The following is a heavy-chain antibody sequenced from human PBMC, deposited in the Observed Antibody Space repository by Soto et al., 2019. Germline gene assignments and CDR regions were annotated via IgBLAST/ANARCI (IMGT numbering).Heavy chain of an antibody. CDR1: GFTFSSYG. J-gene: IGHJ5*02. Sequence: GGSLRLSCAASGFTFSSYGMHWVRQAPGKGLEWVAVIWQDGSNEFYAESVKGRFTISRDNSKNTLYLQMNSLRAEDTAVYYCAKVGPYDSGSYMFRYNWFGPWGPGTLVTVSS. CDR3: AKVGPYDSGSYMFRYNWFGP. CDR2: IWQDGSNE. V-gene: IGHV3-33*06. D-gene: IGHD3-10*01.